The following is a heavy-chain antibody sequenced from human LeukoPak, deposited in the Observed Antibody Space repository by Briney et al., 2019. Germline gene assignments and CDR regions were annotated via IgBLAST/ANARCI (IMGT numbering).Heavy chain of an antibody. CDR1: GGSISSGSYY. Sequence: PSETLSLTCTVSGGSISSGSYYWSWIRQPAGKGLEWIGRIYTSGSTNYNPSLKSRVTISVYTSKNQFSLKLSSVTAADTAVYYCARDPDYSTDYYYYMDVWGKGTTVTVSS. J-gene: IGHJ6*03. D-gene: IGHD4-11*01. CDR3: ARDPDYSTDYYYYMDV. CDR2: IYTSGST. V-gene: IGHV4-61*02.